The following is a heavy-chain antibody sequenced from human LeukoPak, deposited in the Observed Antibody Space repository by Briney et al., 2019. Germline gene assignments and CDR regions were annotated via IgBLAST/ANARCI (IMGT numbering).Heavy chain of an antibody. J-gene: IGHJ6*02. D-gene: IGHD3-3*01. V-gene: IGHV3-74*01. Sequence: GGSLRLSCAASGFTFSSYWMHWVRQAPGKGLVWVSRINSDGSSTSYADSVKGRFTISRDNAKNTLYLQMNSLRAGDTAVYYCAREGAYDFSTYYGMDVWAREPWSPSP. CDR2: INSDGSST. CDR3: AREGAYDFSTYYGMDV. CDR1: GFTFSSYW.